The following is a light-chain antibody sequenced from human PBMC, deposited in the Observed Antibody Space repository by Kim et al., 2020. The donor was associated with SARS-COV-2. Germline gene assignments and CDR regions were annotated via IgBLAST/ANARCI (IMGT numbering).Light chain of an antibody. CDR3: GTWDSSLSAVV. CDR1: SSKIGNNY. V-gene: IGLV1-51*01. J-gene: IGLJ2*01. CDR2: DNN. Sequence: GQKGTSSCSGSSSKIGNNYVSGYQQLPGTAPKLLIYDNNKRPSGIPDRFSGSKSGTAATLGITGLQTGDEADYYCGTWDSSLSAVVFGGGTQLTVL.